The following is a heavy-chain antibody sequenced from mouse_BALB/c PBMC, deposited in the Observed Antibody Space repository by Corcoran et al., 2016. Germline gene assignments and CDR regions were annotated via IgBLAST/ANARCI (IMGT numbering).Heavy chain of an antibody. D-gene: IGHD2-3*01. J-gene: IGHJ2*01. CDR2: INPYNDGT. V-gene: IGHV1S136*01. Sequence: EVQLQQSGPELVKPGASVKMACKASGYTFTSYVMHWVKQKPGQGLEWIGYINPYNDGTKYNEKFKGKATLTSDKSSSTVYMELSSLTSEDSAVYYCARRGIYDGYYVDYFDYWGQGTTLTVSS. CDR1: GYTFTSYV. CDR3: ARRGIYDGYYVDYFDY.